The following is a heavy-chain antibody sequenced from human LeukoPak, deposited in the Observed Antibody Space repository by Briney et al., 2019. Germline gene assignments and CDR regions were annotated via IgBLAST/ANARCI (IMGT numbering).Heavy chain of an antibody. CDR2: IFRGGST. CDR1: GYSISIAYY. D-gene: IGHD6-13*01. CDR3: ARHGDSSSWYNVGGNDY. V-gene: IGHV4-38-2*01. J-gene: IGHJ4*02. Sequence: SETLSLTCAVSGYSISIAYYWGWIRQPPGKGLEWIGRIFRGGSTSYNPSLKSRVTISVDTSKKQFSLKLSSVTAADTAVYYCARHGDSSSWYNVGGNDYWGQGTLVTVSS.